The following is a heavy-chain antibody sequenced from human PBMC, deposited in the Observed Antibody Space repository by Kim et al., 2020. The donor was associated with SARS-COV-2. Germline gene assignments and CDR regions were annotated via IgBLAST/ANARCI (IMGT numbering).Heavy chain of an antibody. V-gene: IGHV3-33*06. D-gene: IGHD3-10*01. CDR3: AKDMVRGVIIGGYYGMDV. CDR1: GFTFSSYG. J-gene: IGHJ6*02. Sequence: GGSLRLSCAASGFTFSSYGMHWARQAPGKGPEWVAVIWYDGSNKYYADSVKGRFTISRDNSKNTLYLQMNSLRAEDTAVYYCAKDMVRGVIIGGYYGMDVWGQGTTVTVSS. CDR2: IWYDGSNK.